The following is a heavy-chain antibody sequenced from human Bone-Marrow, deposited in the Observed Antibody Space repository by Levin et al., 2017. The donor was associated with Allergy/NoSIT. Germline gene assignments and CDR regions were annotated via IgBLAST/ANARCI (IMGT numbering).Heavy chain of an antibody. Sequence: PGGSLRLSCAASGFTFSSYAMSWVRQAPGKGLEWVSAISGSGGSTYYADSVKGRFTISRDNSKNTLYLQMNSLRAEDTAVYYCAKYGGDDYGGNVFDYWGQGTLVTVSS. V-gene: IGHV3-23*01. CDR3: AKYGGDDYGGNVFDY. CDR2: ISGSGGST. D-gene: IGHD4-23*01. CDR1: GFTFSSYA. J-gene: IGHJ4*02.